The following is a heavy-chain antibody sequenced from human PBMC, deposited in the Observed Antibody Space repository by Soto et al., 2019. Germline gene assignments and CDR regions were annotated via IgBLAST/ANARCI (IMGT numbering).Heavy chain of an antibody. CDR1: GYTFTSYA. V-gene: IGHV1-3*01. CDR2: INAGNGNT. Sequence: ASVKVSCKASGYTFTSYAMHWVRQAPGQRLEWMGWINAGNGNTKYSQKFQGRVTITRDTSASTAYMELSSLRSEDTAVYYCARTPYDFWSGYNPAYNLFDSWGQGTLVIVSS. CDR3: ARTPYDFWSGYNPAYNLFDS. D-gene: IGHD3-3*01. J-gene: IGHJ5*01.